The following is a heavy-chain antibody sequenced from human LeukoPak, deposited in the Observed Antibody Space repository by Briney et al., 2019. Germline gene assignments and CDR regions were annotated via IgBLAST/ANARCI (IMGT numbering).Heavy chain of an antibody. V-gene: IGHV4-4*09. J-gene: IGHJ3*01. CDR3: ARLAAAVHLGAFDL. Sequence: SETLCLTCTVSGGSISSHYWSWIRQPPGKGLEWIGYIHTSGSNNQYPSLKSRVTISVDKSKNHFSLRLTSVTAADTAVYYCARLAAAVHLGAFDLWGQGTMVTVSS. CDR2: IHTSGSN. D-gene: IGHD3-3*01. CDR1: GGSISSHY.